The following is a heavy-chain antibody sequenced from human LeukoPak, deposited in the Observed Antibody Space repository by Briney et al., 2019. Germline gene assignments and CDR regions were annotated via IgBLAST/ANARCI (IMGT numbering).Heavy chain of an antibody. Sequence: AGGSLRLSCAASGFTFSSYWMSWVRQAPGKGLEWVANINQDGSEKYYVDSVKGRFTISRDNAKNSLYLQMNSLRAEDTAVYYCAELGITMIGGVWGKGTTVTNSS. D-gene: IGHD3-10*02. J-gene: IGHJ6*04. V-gene: IGHV3-7*01. CDR1: GFTFSSYW. CDR3: AELGITMIGGV. CDR2: INQDGSEK.